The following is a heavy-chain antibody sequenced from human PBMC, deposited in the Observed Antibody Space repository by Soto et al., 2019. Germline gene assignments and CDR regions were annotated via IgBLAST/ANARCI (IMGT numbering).Heavy chain of an antibody. CDR2: VSNSGSMI. J-gene: IGHJ6*02. Sequence: PGGSLRLSCEAFGFAFSGYGMNWVRQAPGKGLEWISSVSNSGSMIHHSASVKGRFTISRDNAMNSLYLQMNSLSDEDTAVYYCARGGWNYDCIDVWGQGTTVTVSS. CDR3: ARGGWNYDCIDV. V-gene: IGHV3-48*02. D-gene: IGHD3-3*01. CDR1: GFAFSGYG.